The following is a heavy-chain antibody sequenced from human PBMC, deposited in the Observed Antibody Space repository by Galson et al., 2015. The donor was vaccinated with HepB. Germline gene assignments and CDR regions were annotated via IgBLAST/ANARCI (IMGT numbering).Heavy chain of an antibody. V-gene: IGHV3-30*18. J-gene: IGHJ4*02. D-gene: IGHD4-17*01. Sequence: SLRLSCAASGFTFSSYGMHWVRQAPGKGLEWVAVISYDGSNKYYADSVKGRFTISRDNSKNTLYLQMNSLRAEDTAVYYCAKDRGVYGDVGAFDYRGQGTLVTVSS. CDR3: AKDRGVYGDVGAFDY. CDR1: GFTFSSYG. CDR2: ISYDGSNK.